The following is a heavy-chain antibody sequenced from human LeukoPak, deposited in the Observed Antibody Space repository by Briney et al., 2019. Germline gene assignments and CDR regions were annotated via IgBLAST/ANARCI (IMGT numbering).Heavy chain of an antibody. D-gene: IGHD6-19*01. J-gene: IGHJ4*02. CDR3: ARKAVAGTGKFDY. CDR1: GYTFTDYF. CDR2: IGAYNGNT. Sequence: ASVKVSCKASGYTFTDYFIIWVRQAPGQGLEWMGWIGAYNGNTNYAQKLQGRVTMTTDTSTSTAYMELRSLRSDDTALYYCARKAVAGTGKFDYWGQGTLVTVSS. V-gene: IGHV1-18*04.